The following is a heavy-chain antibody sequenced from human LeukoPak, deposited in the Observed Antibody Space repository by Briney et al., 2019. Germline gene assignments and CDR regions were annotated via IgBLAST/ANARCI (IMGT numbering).Heavy chain of an antibody. CDR1: GGSIGTYC. V-gene: IGHV4-59*01. J-gene: IGHJ4*02. CDR2: IYYNGYT. CDR3: ARDRHWTNDWVFDY. D-gene: IGHD1/OR15-1a*01. Sequence: PSETLSLTCTVSGGSIGTYCWSWIRQPPGKGLEWIGYIYYNGYTDYNPSLKSRVTISLHTSKNQFSLKLSSVTAADTAVYYCARDRHWTNDWVFDYWGQGTLVTVSS.